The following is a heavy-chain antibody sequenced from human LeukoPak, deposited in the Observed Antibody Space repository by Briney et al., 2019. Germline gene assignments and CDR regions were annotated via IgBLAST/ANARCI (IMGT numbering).Heavy chain of an antibody. CDR2: INQEGGAK. CDR1: GFTVSSNY. CDR3: ARYRDWHFDF. Sequence: GGSLRLSCAASGFTVSSNYMSWVRQAPGKGLEWLAKINQEGGAKFLVDSMKDRFTVSRDNGKNSLYLQMNSLTAEDTAVYYCARYRDWHFDFWAQGTLVFVSA. V-gene: IGHV3-7*03. J-gene: IGHJ5*01. D-gene: IGHD2-21*02.